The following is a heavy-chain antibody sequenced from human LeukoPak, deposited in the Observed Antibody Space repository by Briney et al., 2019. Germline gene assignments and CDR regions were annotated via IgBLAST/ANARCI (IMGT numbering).Heavy chain of an antibody. V-gene: IGHV3-23*01. Sequence: GGSLRLSCAASGFTFSIYSVTWVRQAPGKGLEWVSAISGSGGSTYYADSVKGRFTISRDNSKNTLYLQMNSLRAEDTAVYYCAKDRSMILEWLTDYWGQGTLVTVSS. CDR1: GFTFSIYS. J-gene: IGHJ4*02. D-gene: IGHD3-3*01. CDR3: AKDRSMILEWLTDY. CDR2: ISGSGGST.